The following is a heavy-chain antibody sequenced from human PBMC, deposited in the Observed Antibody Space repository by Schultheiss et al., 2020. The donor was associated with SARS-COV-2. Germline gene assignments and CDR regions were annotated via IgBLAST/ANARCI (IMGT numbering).Heavy chain of an antibody. CDR3: ARATRVESLFSVRGGSFDF. D-gene: IGHD5-24*01. J-gene: IGHJ4*02. V-gene: IGHV4-59*01. CDR2: IYFTGIT. CDR1: SGSLIPYY. Sequence: SETLSLTCTVSSGSLIPYYWTWIRQPPGKGLDPIGNIYFTGITKYNLSLKSRVTISIDTSKNQFSLKLGSVTAANTAVYFCARATRVESLFSVRGGSFDFWGRGALVTVSS.